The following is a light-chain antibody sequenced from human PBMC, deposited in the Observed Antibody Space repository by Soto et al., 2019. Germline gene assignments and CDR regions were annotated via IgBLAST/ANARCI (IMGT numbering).Light chain of an antibody. V-gene: IGKV1-12*01. CDR2: GAS. Sequence: DIQMTQSPYFVSASLGDSVTITCRASQDISSWVAWYQQRPGRAPTLLIYGASTLQSGVPSRFSGSGFGTEFTLTISNLLPEDVGTYYCQQANSFPVTFGQGTRLDIK. CDR1: QDISSW. CDR3: QQANSFPVT. J-gene: IGKJ5*01.